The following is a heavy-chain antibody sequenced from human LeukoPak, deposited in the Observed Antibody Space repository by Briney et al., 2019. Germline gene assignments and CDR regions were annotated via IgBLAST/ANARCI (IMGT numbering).Heavy chain of an antibody. Sequence: SETLSLTCAVYGGSLSGYYWSWIRQPPGKGLEWIGEINHSGSTNYNPSLKSRVTISVDTSKNQFSLKLSSVTAADTAVYYCARAPSAKNSSPYFFDYWGQGTLVTVSS. CDR1: GGSLSGYY. CDR2: INHSGST. CDR3: ARAPSAKNSSPYFFDY. V-gene: IGHV4-34*01. J-gene: IGHJ4*02. D-gene: IGHD6-6*01.